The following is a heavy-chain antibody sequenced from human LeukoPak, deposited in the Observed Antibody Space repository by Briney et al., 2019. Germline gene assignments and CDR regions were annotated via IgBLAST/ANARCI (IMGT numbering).Heavy chain of an antibody. D-gene: IGHD6-6*01. V-gene: IGHV4-59*11. Sequence: SETLSLTCTVSGGSISSLHWSWIRQTPGKGLEWIGYIYDSGSTNYNPSLKGRVTISVDTSKSQFSLKLSSVTAADTAVYYCARSFAVYSSSSSELYYTYYFMDVWGKGTTVTVSS. CDR3: ARSFAVYSSSSSELYYTYYFMDV. CDR1: GGSISSLH. CDR2: IYDSGST. J-gene: IGHJ6*03.